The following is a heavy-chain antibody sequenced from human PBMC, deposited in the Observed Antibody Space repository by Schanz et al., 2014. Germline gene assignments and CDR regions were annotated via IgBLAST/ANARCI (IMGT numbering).Heavy chain of an antibody. Sequence: QVQLVQSGAEVKKPGASVKVSCKVSGYTLTDLSMHWVRQAPGKGLEWMGGFDPEDVETIYAQKLQCRVTMNENTPADTAYMELRHLRSEDTAVSYCATDHIAAAGSQYFYYYGMGVWGQGTTVTVSS. D-gene: IGHD6-13*01. V-gene: IGHV1-24*01. CDR3: ATDHIAAAGSQYFYYYGMGV. CDR2: FDPEDVET. J-gene: IGHJ6*02. CDR1: GYTLTDLS.